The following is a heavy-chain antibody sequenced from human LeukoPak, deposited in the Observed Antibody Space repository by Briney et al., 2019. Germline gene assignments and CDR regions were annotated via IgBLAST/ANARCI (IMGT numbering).Heavy chain of an antibody. CDR2: IDYSGST. CDR1: GAFISSYY. V-gene: IGHV4-59*08. D-gene: IGHD6-19*01. Sequence: SETLSLTCTVSGAFISSYYWSWIRQPPGKGLEWIGYIDYSGSTNYNPSLKSRVSISVDTSKNQFSLKLTAVTAADTAVYYCARNSAVATSRSWFDPWGQGTLVTVSS. CDR3: ARNSAVATSRSWFDP. J-gene: IGHJ5*02.